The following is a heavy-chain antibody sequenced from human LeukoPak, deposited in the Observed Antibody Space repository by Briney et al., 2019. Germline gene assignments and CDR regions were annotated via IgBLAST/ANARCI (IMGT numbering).Heavy chain of an antibody. V-gene: IGHV4-31*03. D-gene: IGHD1-1*01. CDR3: ARGWAAGTTPPDY. J-gene: IGHJ4*02. CDR2: IYYSGST. CDR1: GGSISSGGYY. Sequence: SQTLSLTCTVSGGSISSGGYYWSWIRQHPGKGLEWIGYIYYSGSTYYNPSLKSRVTISVDTSKNQFSLKLSSVTAADTAVYYCARGWAAGTTPPDYWGQGTLVTVSS.